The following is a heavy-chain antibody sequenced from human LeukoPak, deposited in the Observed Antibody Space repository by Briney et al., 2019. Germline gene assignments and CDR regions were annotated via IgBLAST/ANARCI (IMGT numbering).Heavy chain of an antibody. CDR1: GFTFSDYY. Sequence: GGSLRLSCAASGFTFSDYYMSWIRQAPGKGLEWVSYISSSGSTIYYADSVKGRFTISRDNAKNSLYLQMNSLRAEDTAVYYCARVSGYCSSTSCPIQYYYGMDVWGQGTTVTVSS. CDR2: ISSSGSTI. V-gene: IGHV3-11*01. CDR3: ARVSGYCSSTSCPIQYYYGMDV. J-gene: IGHJ6*02. D-gene: IGHD2-2*03.